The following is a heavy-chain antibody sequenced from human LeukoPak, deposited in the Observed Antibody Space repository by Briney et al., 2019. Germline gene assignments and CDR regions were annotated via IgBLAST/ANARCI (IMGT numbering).Heavy chain of an antibody. CDR2: ISWNSGSI. CDR1: GFTFDDYA. J-gene: IGHJ4*02. V-gene: IGHV3-9*01. D-gene: IGHD3-10*01. CDR3: AKDISGSGSHYLDY. Sequence: PGRSLRLSCAASGFTFDDYAMHWVRQAPGKGLEWVSGISWNSGSIGYADSVKGRFTISRDNAKNSLYLQMNSLRAEDTALYYCAKDISGSGSHYLDYWGQGTLVTVSS.